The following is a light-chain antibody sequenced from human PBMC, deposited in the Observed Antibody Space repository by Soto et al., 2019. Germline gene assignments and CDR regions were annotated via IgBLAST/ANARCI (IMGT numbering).Light chain of an antibody. CDR2: EVS. Sequence: QSVLTQPTSVSGSPGQSITISCSGTSSDVGGYNYVSWYQQHPGKAPKLIIHEVSNRPSGVSNRFSGSKSGNTASLTITGLQADDEADYYCSSYTHSSSLVFGGGTKVTVL. V-gene: IGLV2-14*03. J-gene: IGLJ3*02. CDR3: SSYTHSSSLV. CDR1: SSDVGGYNY.